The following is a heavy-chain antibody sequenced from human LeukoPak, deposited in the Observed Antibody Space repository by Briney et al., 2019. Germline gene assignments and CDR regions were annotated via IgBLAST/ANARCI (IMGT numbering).Heavy chain of an antibody. J-gene: IGHJ4*02. D-gene: IGHD5-12*01. V-gene: IGHV1-2*02. Sequence: ASVKVPCKASGYTFTGYYMHWVRQAPGQGLEWMGWINPNSGGTNYAQKFQGRVTMTRGTSISTAYMELSRLRSDDTAVYYCARVVATIMLDYWGQGTLVTVSS. CDR2: INPNSGGT. CDR3: ARVVATIMLDY. CDR1: GYTFTGYY.